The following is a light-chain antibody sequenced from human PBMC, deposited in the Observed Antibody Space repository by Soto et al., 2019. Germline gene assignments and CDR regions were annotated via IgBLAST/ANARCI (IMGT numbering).Light chain of an antibody. Sequence: EIVMTQSRATLSVSPGERATLSCRASQSVSSNLAWYQQKPGQAPRLLIYGASTRTTGIAARFSGSGSGTEFTLTISSLQSEDFTVYDCQQYNNWLWTFGQGTKVEIK. J-gene: IGKJ1*01. CDR2: GAS. V-gene: IGKV3-15*01. CDR1: QSVSSN. CDR3: QQYNNWLWT.